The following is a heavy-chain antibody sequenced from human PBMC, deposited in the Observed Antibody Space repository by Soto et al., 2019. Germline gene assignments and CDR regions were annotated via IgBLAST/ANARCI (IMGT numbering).Heavy chain of an antibody. CDR3: TRGLRPYYYYMDV. V-gene: IGHV3-21*01. J-gene: IGHJ6*03. D-gene: IGHD5-12*01. CDR1: GFTFSSYW. CDR2: ISSSSSYI. Sequence: GGSLRLSCAASGFTFSSYWMHWVRQAPGKGLEWVSSISSSSSYIYYADSVKGRFTISRDNAKNSLYLQMNSLRAEDTAVYYCTRGLRPYYYYMDVWGKGTTVTVSS.